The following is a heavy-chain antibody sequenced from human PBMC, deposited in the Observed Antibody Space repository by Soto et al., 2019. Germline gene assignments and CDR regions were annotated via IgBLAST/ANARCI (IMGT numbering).Heavy chain of an antibody. J-gene: IGHJ5*02. Sequence: ASVKVSCKASGYTFTSYYMHWVRQAPGQGLEWMGIINPSGGSTSYAQKFQGRVTMTRDTSTSTVYMELSSLRSEDTAVYYCARGYCIGGSCPPQSRFDPCGQGTLVPVSS. CDR2: INPSGGST. CDR3: ARGYCIGGSCPPQSRFDP. D-gene: IGHD2-15*01. CDR1: GYTFTSYY. V-gene: IGHV1-46*01.